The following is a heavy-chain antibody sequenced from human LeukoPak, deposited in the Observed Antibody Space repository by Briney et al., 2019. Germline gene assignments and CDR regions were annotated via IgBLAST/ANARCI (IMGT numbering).Heavy chain of an antibody. CDR1: GFTFSSYE. D-gene: IGHD3-22*01. CDR3: ARGGPDSSGSTFFDY. CDR2: ISSSGSTI. V-gene: IGHV3-48*03. J-gene: IGHJ4*02. Sequence: QPGGSLRLSCAASGFTFSSYEMNWVRQAPGKGLEWVPYISSSGSTIYYADSVKGRFTISRDNAKNSLYLQMNSLRAEDTAVYYCARGGPDSSGSTFFDYWGQGTLVTVSS.